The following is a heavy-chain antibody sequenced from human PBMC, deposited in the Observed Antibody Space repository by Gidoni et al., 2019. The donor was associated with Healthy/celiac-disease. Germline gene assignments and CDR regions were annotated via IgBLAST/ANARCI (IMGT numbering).Heavy chain of an antibody. CDR2: ISYDGSNK. J-gene: IGHJ4*02. Sequence: QVQLVESGGGVVQPGRSLRLSCAASGFTFSRYGMHWVRQAPGKGLEWVAVISYDGSNKYYADSVKGRFTISRDNSKNTLYLQMNSLRAEDTAVYYCAKDMHVYYYGSGIDYWGQGTLVTVSS. CDR3: AKDMHVYYYGSGIDY. D-gene: IGHD3-10*01. CDR1: GFTFSRYG. V-gene: IGHV3-30*18.